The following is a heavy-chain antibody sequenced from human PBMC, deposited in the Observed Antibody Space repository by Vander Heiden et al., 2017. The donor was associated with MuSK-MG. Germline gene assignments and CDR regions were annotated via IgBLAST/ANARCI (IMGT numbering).Heavy chain of an antibody. D-gene: IGHD6-13*01. CDR2: IYYSGST. Sequence: QLQLQESGPGLVKPSETLSLTCTVSGGSISSSSYYWGGIGQPPGEGLEWIGSIYYSGSTYYNPTLKSRVTISVDTSKTQFSLELSSVTAADTAVYYCARHVRRQQLAQDYWGQGTLVTVSS. CDR3: ARHVRRQQLAQDY. V-gene: IGHV4-39*01. CDR1: GGSISSSSYY. J-gene: IGHJ4*02.